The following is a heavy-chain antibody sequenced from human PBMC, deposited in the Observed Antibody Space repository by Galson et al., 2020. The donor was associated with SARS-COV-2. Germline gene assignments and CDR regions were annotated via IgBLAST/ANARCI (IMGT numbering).Heavy chain of an antibody. CDR2: IYYTGNT. CDR1: GCSISGYY. V-gene: IGHV4-59*08. Sequence: SDTLSLTCPVSGCSISGYYWTWIRQPPGKGLEWIGTIYYTGNTKYNPSLQSRVTISIDTSKNQFSLRLTSVTAADTAVYYCARDTPNYGQDVWGQGTSVTVS. J-gene: IGHJ6*02. CDR3: ARDTPNYGQDV. D-gene: IGHD2-15*01.